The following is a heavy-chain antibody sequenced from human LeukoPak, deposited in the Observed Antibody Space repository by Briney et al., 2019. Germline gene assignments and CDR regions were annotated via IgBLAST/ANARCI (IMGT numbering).Heavy chain of an antibody. Sequence: SETLSLTCTVSGGSISSYYWSWIRQPPGKGLEWIGYIYYSGSTNYNPSLKSRVTISVDTSKNQFSLKLSSVTAADTAVYYCARGHRSSWYGNWGQGTLVTASS. CDR3: ARGHRSSWYGN. CDR1: GGSISSYY. D-gene: IGHD6-13*01. CDR2: IYYSGST. J-gene: IGHJ4*02. V-gene: IGHV4-59*01.